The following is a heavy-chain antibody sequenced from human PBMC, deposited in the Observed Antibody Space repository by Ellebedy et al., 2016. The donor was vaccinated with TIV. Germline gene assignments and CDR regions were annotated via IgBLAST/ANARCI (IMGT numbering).Heavy chain of an antibody. CDR3: AREIYYYDSSGYHPPSI. CDR2: IIPILGRP. D-gene: IGHD3-22*01. Sequence: ASVKVSCKASGGTFSSYGINWVRQAPGQGLEWMGRIIPILGRPDYAQNFQGRVTINADKSTGTPYMELSSLRSEDTAVYYCAREIYYYDSSGYHPPSIWGQGTKVTVSS. J-gene: IGHJ3*02. V-gene: IGHV1-69*04. CDR1: GGTFSSYG.